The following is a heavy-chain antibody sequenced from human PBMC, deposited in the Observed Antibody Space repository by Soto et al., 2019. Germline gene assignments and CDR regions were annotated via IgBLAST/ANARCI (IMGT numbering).Heavy chain of an antibody. V-gene: IGHV3-23*01. J-gene: IGHJ3*02. Sequence: GGSLKLSRATSWFLLFSDALGWVRPAPGKGLDWVSAISGSGGSTYYADSVKGRFTISRDNSKNTLYLQMNSLRAEDTAVYYCAKEQGYSRVAAFDIWGQGTMVTVSS. CDR2: ISGSGGST. D-gene: IGHD5-18*01. CDR3: AKEQGYSRVAAFDI. CDR1: WFLLFSDA.